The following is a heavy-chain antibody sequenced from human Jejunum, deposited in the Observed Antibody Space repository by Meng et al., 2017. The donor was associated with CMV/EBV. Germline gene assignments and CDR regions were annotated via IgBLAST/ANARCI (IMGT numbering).Heavy chain of an antibody. CDR2: IGWDGADT. Sequence: YIMHWVRQAPGKPLEWVSRIGWDGADTFYADSVKGRFSITRDNSENSLYLEMNRLTTEDTALYFCARGGGTGTFGFFYYGVDVWGQGTTVTV. CDR3: ARGGGTGTFGFFYYGVDV. V-gene: IGHV3-43*01. D-gene: IGHD3-16*01. J-gene: IGHJ6*02. CDR1: YI.